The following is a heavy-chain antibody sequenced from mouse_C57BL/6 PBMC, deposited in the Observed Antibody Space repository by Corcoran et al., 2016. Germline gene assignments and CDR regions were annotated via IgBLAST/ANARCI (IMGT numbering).Heavy chain of an antibody. V-gene: IGHV1-80*01. Sequence: QVQLQQSGAELVKPGASLKISCKASCYAFSSYWMNWVKQRPGKGLEWIGQIYPGDGDTNYNGKFKGKATLTADKSSSTAYMQLSSLTSEDSAVYFCAGSSPYYYAMDYWGQGTSVTASS. CDR1: CYAFSSYW. CDR2: IYPGDGDT. D-gene: IGHD1-1*01. CDR3: AGSSPYYYAMDY. J-gene: IGHJ4*01.